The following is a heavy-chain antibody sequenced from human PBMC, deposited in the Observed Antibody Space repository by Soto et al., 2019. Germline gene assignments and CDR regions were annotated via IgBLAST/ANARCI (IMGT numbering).Heavy chain of an antibody. CDR1: GFTFSSYA. D-gene: IGHD6-19*01. CDR3: AKPRLVAGLIKYVDFAN. Sequence: VQLLESGGGLVQPRGSLRLACEVSGFTFSSYAMSWVRQAPGKGLEWVAVISGTGVSAQYADSVKGRFTISRDNSKNTLNLQMNSLRAEDTAVYYCAKPRLVAGLIKYVDFANWGQGTLVTVSS. CDR2: ISGTGVSA. J-gene: IGHJ4*02. V-gene: IGHV3-23*01.